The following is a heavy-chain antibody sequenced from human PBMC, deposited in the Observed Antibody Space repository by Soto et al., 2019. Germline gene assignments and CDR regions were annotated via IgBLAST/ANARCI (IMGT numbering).Heavy chain of an antibody. J-gene: IGHJ5*02. D-gene: IGHD6-13*01. CDR1: GYTFTANA. CDR3: ARGIESKAAAPPFDP. CDR2: INPDKGNT. Sequence: QVQLVQSGAEVKKPGASVKVSCKASGYTFTANALHWVRQGPGLRLEWMGWINPDKGNTQYSQKLQGRVTFTRDTSARTAYMELSNLRSEDTAVYYCARGIESKAAAPPFDPWGQGSLVTVSS. V-gene: IGHV1-3*01.